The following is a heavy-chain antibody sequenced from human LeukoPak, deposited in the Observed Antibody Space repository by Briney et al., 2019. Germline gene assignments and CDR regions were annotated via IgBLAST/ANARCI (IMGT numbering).Heavy chain of an antibody. CDR3: ARNRYGYNFGY. Sequence: GASVKVSCKASGYTFTDYYFHWVRQAPGQGLEWMGWINPNSGGTNYAQKFQGRVTMTRDTSISTAYMEPSSLTSDDTAVYYCARNRYGYNFGYWAQGTLVTVSS. D-gene: IGHD5-24*01. J-gene: IGHJ4*02. CDR2: INPNSGGT. CDR1: GYTFTDYY. V-gene: IGHV1-2*02.